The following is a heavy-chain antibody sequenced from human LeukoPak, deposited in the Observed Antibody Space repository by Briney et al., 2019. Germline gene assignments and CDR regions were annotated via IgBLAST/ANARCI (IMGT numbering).Heavy chain of an antibody. J-gene: IGHJ6*02. Sequence: ASVKVSCKASGHTFPGYYIHWVRQAPGQGLEWMGWINPNGGGSDYAQKFQGRVTMTRDTSISTAYVELSRLRSDDTAVYYCARTRSGSYYDLDVWGQGTTVTVPS. V-gene: IGHV1-2*02. CDR2: INPNGGGS. CDR1: GHTFPGYY. CDR3: ARTRSGSYYDLDV. D-gene: IGHD6-25*01.